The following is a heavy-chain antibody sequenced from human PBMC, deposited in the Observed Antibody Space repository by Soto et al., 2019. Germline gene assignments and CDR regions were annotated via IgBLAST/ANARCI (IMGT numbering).Heavy chain of an antibody. J-gene: IGHJ5*02. CDR1: GYTFTGYY. CDR2: INPNSGGT. CDR3: ARVKLQFRWFDP. Sequence: ASVKVSCKASGYTFTGYYMHWVREAPGQGLEWMGWINPNSGGTNYAQKFQGRVTMTRDTSISTAYMELSRLRSDDTAVYYCARVKLQFRWFDPWGQGTLVTVSS. D-gene: IGHD5-12*01. V-gene: IGHV1-2*02.